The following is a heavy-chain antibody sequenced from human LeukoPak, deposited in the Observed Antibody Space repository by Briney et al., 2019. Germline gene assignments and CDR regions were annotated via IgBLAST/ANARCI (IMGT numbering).Heavy chain of an antibody. V-gene: IGHV3-21*01. CDR1: GFTFSSYS. Sequence: GGSLRLSCAASGFTFSSYSMNWVRQAPGKGLEWVSSISSSSSYIYYADSVKGRFTISRDNAKNSLYLQMNSLRAEDTAVYYCARARYSSPLTIDYWGQGTLVTVSS. D-gene: IGHD6-6*01. CDR3: ARARYSSPLTIDY. J-gene: IGHJ4*02. CDR2: ISSSSSYI.